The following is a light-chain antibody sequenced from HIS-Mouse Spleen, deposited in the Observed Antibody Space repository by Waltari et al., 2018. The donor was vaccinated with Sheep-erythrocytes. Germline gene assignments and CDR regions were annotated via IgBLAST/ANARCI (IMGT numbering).Light chain of an antibody. J-gene: IGLJ1*01. CDR2: DVS. CDR3: CSYAGSYNHV. Sequence: HSALTQPPSVSGSPAQSVTISCTRSTRDVGGCNYLSRYQQHPGKAPKLMIYDVSKRPSGVPDRFSGSKSGNTASLTISGLQAEDEADYYCCSYAGSYNHVFATGTKVTVL. CDR1: TRDVGGCNY. V-gene: IGLV2-11*01.